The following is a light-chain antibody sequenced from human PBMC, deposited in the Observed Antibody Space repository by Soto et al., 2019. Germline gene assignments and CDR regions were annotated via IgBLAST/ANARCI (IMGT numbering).Light chain of an antibody. CDR2: EVS. Sequence: QSALTQPASVSGSPGQSITISCTGTSSDVGGYNFVSWYQHHPGKAPKLIIYEVSNRPSGVSNRFSASKSGNTASLTISGLQAEDEAVYYCSSYTNSSTLVGFGGGTKLTVL. J-gene: IGLJ2*01. CDR3: SSYTNSSTLVG. CDR1: SSDVGGYNF. V-gene: IGLV2-14*01.